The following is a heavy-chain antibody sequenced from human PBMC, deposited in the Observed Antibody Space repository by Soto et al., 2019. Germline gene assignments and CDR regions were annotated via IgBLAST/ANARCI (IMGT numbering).Heavy chain of an antibody. D-gene: IGHD3-3*01. CDR3: ARHVTILPDYYYYYYMDV. CDR2: IYYSGST. CDR1: GGSISSSSYY. J-gene: IGHJ6*03. Sequence: SETLSLTCTVSGGSISSSSYYWGWIRQPPGKGLEWIGSIYYSGSTYYNPSLKSRVTISVDTSKNQFSLKLSSVTAADTAVYYCARHVTILPDYYYYYYMDVWGKGTTVTVSS. V-gene: IGHV4-39*01.